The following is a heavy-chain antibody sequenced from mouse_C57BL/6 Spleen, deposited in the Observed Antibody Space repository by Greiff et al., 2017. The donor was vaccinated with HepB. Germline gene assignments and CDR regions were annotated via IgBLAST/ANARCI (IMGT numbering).Heavy chain of an antibody. CDR3: ARSRTGPWFAY. D-gene: IGHD4-1*01. J-gene: IGHJ3*01. CDR2: ILPGSGST. CDR1: GYTFTGYW. Sequence: QVQLQQSGAELMKPGASVKLSCKATGYTFTGYWIEWVKQRPGHGLEWIGEILPGSGSTNYNEKFKGKATFTADTSSNTAYMQLSSLTTEYSAIYYCARSRTGPWFAYWGQGTLVTVSA. V-gene: IGHV1-9*01.